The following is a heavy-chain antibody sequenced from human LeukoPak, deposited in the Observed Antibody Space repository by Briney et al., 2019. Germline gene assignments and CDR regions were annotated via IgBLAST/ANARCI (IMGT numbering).Heavy chain of an antibody. CDR2: IKPDGSEK. Sequence: GGSLRLSCAASGLIFSKYWMTWVRQAPGKGLEWVASIKPDGSEKYYLDSVKGRFTISRDNARDSLYLQMNSLRAEDTAVYYCAKDRQDSFDYWGQGTLVTVSS. CDR1: GLIFSKYW. J-gene: IGHJ4*02. V-gene: IGHV3-7*01. CDR3: AKDRQDSFDY.